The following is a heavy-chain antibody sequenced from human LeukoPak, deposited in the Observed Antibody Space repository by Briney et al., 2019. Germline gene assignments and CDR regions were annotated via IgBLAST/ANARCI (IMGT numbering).Heavy chain of an antibody. J-gene: IGHJ4*02. CDR2: ISSSSSNM. V-gene: IGHV3-48*01. CDR1: GFTFSSYS. CDR3: AREYSSSSGRSFDY. D-gene: IGHD6-6*01. Sequence: GGSLRLSCAASGFTFSSYSMNWVRQAPGKGLEWVSYISSSSSNMYYADSVKGRFTISRDSAKNSLYLQMNSLRAEDTAVYYCAREYSSSSGRSFDYWGQGTLVTVSS.